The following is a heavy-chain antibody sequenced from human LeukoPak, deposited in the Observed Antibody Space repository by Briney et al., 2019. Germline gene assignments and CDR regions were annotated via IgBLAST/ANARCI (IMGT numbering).Heavy chain of an antibody. Sequence: PGGSLRLSCAASGFTFSSYWMHWVRRAPGKGLEWVAVISYDGSNKYYADSVKGRFTISRDNSKNTLYLQMNSLRAEDTAVYYCAREQLFTHGFDPWGQGTLVTVSS. CDR1: GFTFSSYW. CDR3: AREQLFTHGFDP. CDR2: ISYDGSNK. V-gene: IGHV3-30*03. D-gene: IGHD3-10*01. J-gene: IGHJ5*02.